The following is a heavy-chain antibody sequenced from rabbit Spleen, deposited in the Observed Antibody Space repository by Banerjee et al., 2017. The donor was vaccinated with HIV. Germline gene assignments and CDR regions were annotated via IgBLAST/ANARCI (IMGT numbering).Heavy chain of an antibody. CDR1: GFDFSNYY. V-gene: IGHV1S7*01. CDR2: IDPVFGIT. J-gene: IGHJ4*01. CDR3: ARAPDYFYGLNL. Sequence: QLKESGGGLVQPGGSLKLSCKASGFDFSNYYMNWVRQAPGKGLEWIGYIDPVFGITYYASWVNGRFTISSHNAQNTLHLQLNSLTAADTATYFCARAPDYFYGLNLWGQGTLVTVS. D-gene: IGHD6-1*01.